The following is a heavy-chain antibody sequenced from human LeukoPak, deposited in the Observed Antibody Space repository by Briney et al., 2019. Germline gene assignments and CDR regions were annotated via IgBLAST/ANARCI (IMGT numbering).Heavy chain of an antibody. V-gene: IGHV3-23*01. Sequence: GGSLRLSCAASGFTFSSYSMNWVRQAPGKGLEWVSAITGSGDTTYYADSVKGRFTISRDNSKNTLYVEMNTLRVEDTAIYYCAKWGDYDILTGYYVPDFWGRGTLVTVSS. J-gene: IGHJ4*02. CDR1: GFTFSSYS. CDR3: AKWGDYDILTGYYVPDF. D-gene: IGHD3-9*01. CDR2: ITGSGDTT.